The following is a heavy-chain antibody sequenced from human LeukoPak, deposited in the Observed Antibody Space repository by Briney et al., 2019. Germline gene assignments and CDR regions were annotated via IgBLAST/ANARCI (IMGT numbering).Heavy chain of an antibody. J-gene: IGHJ6*02. CDR2: INPNSGGT. D-gene: IGHD3-10*01. Sequence: VASVKVSCKASGYTFTGYYMHWVRQAPGQGLEWMGWINPNSGGTNYAQKFQSRVTMTRDTSISTAYMELSRLRSDDTAVYYCARADGSGSFYGMDVWGQGTTVTVSS. CDR3: ARADGSGSFYGMDV. V-gene: IGHV1-2*02. CDR1: GYTFTGYY.